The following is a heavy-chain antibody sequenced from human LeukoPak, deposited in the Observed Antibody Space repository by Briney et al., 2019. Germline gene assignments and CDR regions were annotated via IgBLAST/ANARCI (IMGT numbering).Heavy chain of an antibody. CDR2: IIPIFGTA. Sequence: ASVKVSCKASGGTFSSYAISWVRQAPGQGLEWMGGIIPIFGTANYAQKFQGRVTITADESTSTAYMELSGLRSEDTAVYYCARESVDFWSGYRLYYFDYWGQGTLVTVSS. J-gene: IGHJ4*02. V-gene: IGHV1-69*01. CDR3: ARESVDFWSGYRLYYFDY. D-gene: IGHD3-3*01. CDR1: GGTFSSYA.